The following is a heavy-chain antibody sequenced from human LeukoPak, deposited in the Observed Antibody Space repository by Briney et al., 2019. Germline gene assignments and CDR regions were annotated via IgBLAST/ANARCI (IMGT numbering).Heavy chain of an antibody. Sequence: AGGSLRLSCAASGFTFSNYSMNWVRQAPGKGLEWVSSISSSSSYIYYADSVKGRFTISRDSAKNSLYLQMNSLRAEDTAVYYCAREYSSGWYGYWGQGTLVTVSS. CDR3: AREYSSGWYGY. CDR1: GFTFSNYS. J-gene: IGHJ4*02. D-gene: IGHD6-19*01. V-gene: IGHV3-21*01. CDR2: ISSSSSYI.